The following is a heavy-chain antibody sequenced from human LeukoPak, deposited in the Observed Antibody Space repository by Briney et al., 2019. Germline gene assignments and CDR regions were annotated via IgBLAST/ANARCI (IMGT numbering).Heavy chain of an antibody. D-gene: IGHD2-2*01. CDR3: AKSTVQRGLFRSPGYYFDY. V-gene: IGHV3-23*01. J-gene: IGHJ4*02. CDR1: GFTFSSYA. Sequence: GGSLRLSCAASGFTFSSYAMSWVRQAPGKGLEWVSAISGSGGSTYYADSVKGRFTISRDNSKNTLYLQMNSLRAEDTAVYYCAKSTVQRGLFRSPGYYFDYWGQGTLVTVSS. CDR2: ISGSGGST.